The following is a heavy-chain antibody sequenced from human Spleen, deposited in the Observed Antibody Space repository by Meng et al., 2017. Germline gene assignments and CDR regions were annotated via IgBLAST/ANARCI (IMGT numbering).Heavy chain of an antibody. CDR3: ATYTSKTWFDP. CDR1: GDTFRTYG. CDR2: INPNSGDT. V-gene: IGHV1-2*06. J-gene: IGHJ5*02. Sequence: VQLVQSGAEVKKPGASVNISCKTSGDTFRTYGVTWVRQAPGQGLEWMGRINPNSGDTNYAQKFQGRVTMTRDTSISTAYMELSRLRSDDTAVYYCATYTSKTWFDPWGQGTLVTVSS.